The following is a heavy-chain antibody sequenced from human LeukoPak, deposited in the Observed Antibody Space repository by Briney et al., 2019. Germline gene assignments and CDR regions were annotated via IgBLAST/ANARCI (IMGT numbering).Heavy chain of an antibody. CDR3: ARDPRNKGFDP. CDR1: GFPFSAYW. D-gene: IGHD1/OR15-1a*01. Sequence: GGSLRLSCAASGFPFSAYWMHWARQVPGKGLVWVSCINGDGSNIQYVHSVKGRFTTSRDNAKNMMYLQMNSLRVEDTAIYYCARDPRNKGFDPWGQGTLVTVSA. V-gene: IGHV3-74*01. J-gene: IGHJ5*02. CDR2: INGDGSNI.